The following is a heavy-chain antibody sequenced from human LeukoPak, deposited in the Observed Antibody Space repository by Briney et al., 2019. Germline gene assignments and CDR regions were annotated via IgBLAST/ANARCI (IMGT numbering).Heavy chain of an antibody. CDR3: ARDLRDRDYYYYYYMDV. J-gene: IGHJ6*03. D-gene: IGHD4-17*01. Sequence: SVKVSRTASVYTFTGYYMHAVRQAPGQGLEWMGWINPNRGGTNYGQKFQGRVTKTRDTSISTAYMELSRLRSDDTAVYYCARDLRDRDYYYYYYMDVWGKGTTVTVSS. CDR2: INPNRGGT. CDR1: VYTFTGYY. V-gene: IGHV1-2*02.